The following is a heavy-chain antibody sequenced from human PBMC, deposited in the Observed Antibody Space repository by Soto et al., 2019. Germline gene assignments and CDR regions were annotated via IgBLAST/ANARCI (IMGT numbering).Heavy chain of an antibody. Sequence: GSLILTCASSGLTFSRYSMNWVRQAPGKGLEGVSSISSSSSYIYYADSVKGRFTISSDNAKNSLYLQMNSLRAEDTAVYYCARVDVDTAMAPDYWGQGTLVTVS. V-gene: IGHV3-21*01. J-gene: IGHJ4*02. CDR1: GLTFSRYS. D-gene: IGHD5-18*01. CDR3: ARVDVDTAMAPDY. CDR2: ISSSSSYI.